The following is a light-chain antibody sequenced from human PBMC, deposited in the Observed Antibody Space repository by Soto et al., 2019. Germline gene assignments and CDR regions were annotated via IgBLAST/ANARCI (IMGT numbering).Light chain of an antibody. J-gene: IGKJ1*01. CDR2: KAS. CDR1: QSISSW. V-gene: IGKV1-5*03. CDR3: QHCNSYSEA. Sequence: DIQMTQSPSTLTASVLDRVTITCRASQSISSWLAWYQQKPGKAPKLLIYKASTLKSGVPSRFSGSGSGTEFTLTISSLQPDDFATYYCQHCNSYSEAFGQGTKVDIK.